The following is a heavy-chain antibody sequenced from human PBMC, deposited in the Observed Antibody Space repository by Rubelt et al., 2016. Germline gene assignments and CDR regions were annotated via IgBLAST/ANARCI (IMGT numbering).Heavy chain of an antibody. Sequence: EVQLVESGGGLVQPGGSLRLSCAASGFTFSSYSMNWVRQAPGKGLEWVSYISSSICYADSVKVRFTIARENAKNSLYLQMNSLRAEDTAVYYCAREADFSDAFDIWGQGTMVTVSS. D-gene: IGHD3-3*01. V-gene: IGHV3-48*04. CDR3: AREADFSDAFDI. CDR2: ISSSI. J-gene: IGHJ3*02. CDR1: GFTFSSYS.